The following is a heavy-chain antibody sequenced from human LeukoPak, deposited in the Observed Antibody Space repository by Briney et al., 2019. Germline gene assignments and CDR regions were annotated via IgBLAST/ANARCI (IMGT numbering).Heavy chain of an antibody. V-gene: IGHV1-2*06. D-gene: IGHD4-17*01. CDR1: GYTFTGYY. CDR2: INPNSGGT. Sequence: GASVKVSCKASGYTFTGYYMHWVRQAPGQGLEWMGRINPNSGGTNYAQKFQGRVTMTRDTSISTAYMELSRLRSDDTAVYYCARGIRSTVTTRFDYWGQGTLVTVSS. J-gene: IGHJ4*02. CDR3: ARGIRSTVTTRFDY.